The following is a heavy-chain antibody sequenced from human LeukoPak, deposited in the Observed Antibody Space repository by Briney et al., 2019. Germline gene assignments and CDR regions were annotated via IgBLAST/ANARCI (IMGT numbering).Heavy chain of an antibody. CDR2: IYPGDSDT. J-gene: IGHJ4*02. Sequence: GASLQISCKGSGYRFTTFWIGWGRPMPGKGLEWMGIIYPGDSDTRYSPSFQGQVTISADKSISTAYLQWSSLKASDTAMYYCARPANGVEYWGQETLVTVSS. V-gene: IGHV5-51*01. CDR3: ARPANGVEY. CDR1: GYRFTTFW.